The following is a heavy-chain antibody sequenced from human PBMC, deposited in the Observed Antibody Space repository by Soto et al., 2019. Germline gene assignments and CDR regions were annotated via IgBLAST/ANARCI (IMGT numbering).Heavy chain of an antibody. D-gene: IGHD2-15*01. V-gene: IGHV3-30*18. J-gene: IGHJ4*02. CDR2: ISYDGSNK. CDR1: GFTFSSYG. Sequence: PGGSLRLSCAASGFTFSSYGMHWVRQAPGKGLEWVAVISYDGSNKYYADSVKGRFTISRDNSKNTLYLQMNSLRAEDTAVYYCAKDATAAPLAAHFDYWGQGTLVTVSS. CDR3: AKDATAAPLAAHFDY.